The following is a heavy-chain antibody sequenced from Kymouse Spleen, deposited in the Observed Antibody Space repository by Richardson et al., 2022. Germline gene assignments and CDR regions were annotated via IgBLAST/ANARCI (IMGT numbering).Heavy chain of an antibody. V-gene: IGHV4-31*03. J-gene: IGHJ6*02. CDR3: ARGVATIWGDYYYGMDV. D-gene: IGHD5-12*01. CDR1: GGSISSGGYY. CDR2: IYYSGST. Sequence: QVQLQESGPGLVKPSQTLSLTCTVSGGSISSGGYYWSWIRQHPGKGLEWIGYIYYSGSTYYNPSLKSRVTISVDTSKNQFSLKLSSVTAADTAVYYCARGVATIWGDYYYGMDVWGQGTTVTVSS.